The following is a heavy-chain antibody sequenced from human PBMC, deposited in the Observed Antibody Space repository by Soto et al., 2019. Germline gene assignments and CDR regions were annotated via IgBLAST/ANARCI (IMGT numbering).Heavy chain of an antibody. D-gene: IGHD6-19*01. CDR1: GFTFDDYA. CDR2: ISWNSGSI. J-gene: IGHJ4*02. V-gene: IGHV3-9*01. Sequence: EVQLVESGGGLVQPGRSLRLSCAASGFTFDDYAMHWVRQAPGKGLEWVSGISWNSGSIGYADSVKGRFTISRDNAKNSMYLQMNSLRAEDTALYYCAKTTNAVAGPLDYWGKGTLVTVSS. CDR3: AKTTNAVAGPLDY.